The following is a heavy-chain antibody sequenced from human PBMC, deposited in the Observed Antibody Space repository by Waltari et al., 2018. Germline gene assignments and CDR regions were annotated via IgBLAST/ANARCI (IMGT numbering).Heavy chain of an antibody. CDR3: ARAMVVTRSVYYYGMDV. D-gene: IGHD2-21*02. V-gene: IGHV1-69*05. Sequence: QVQLVQSGAEVKKPGSSVKVSCKASGGTFSSYAISWVRQATGQGLEWMGGIIPIFGTANYAQKFQGRVTITTDESTSTAYMELSSLRSEDTAVYYCARAMVVTRSVYYYGMDVWGQGTTVTVSS. J-gene: IGHJ6*02. CDR1: GGTFSSYA. CDR2: IIPIFGTA.